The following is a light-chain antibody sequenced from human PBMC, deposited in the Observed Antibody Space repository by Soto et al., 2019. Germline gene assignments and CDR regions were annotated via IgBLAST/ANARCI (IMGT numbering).Light chain of an antibody. J-gene: IGLJ1*01. CDR2: EVS. CDR1: SSDVGGYNY. CDR3: SSYTSSSTLCV. Sequence: QSALTQPASVSGSPGQSITISCTGTSSDVGGYNYVSWYQQHPGKAPKLMIYEVSNRPSGVSNRFSGSKSGNTASLTISGLQAEDAADYYCSSYTSSSTLCVFGTGTKVTVL. V-gene: IGLV2-14*01.